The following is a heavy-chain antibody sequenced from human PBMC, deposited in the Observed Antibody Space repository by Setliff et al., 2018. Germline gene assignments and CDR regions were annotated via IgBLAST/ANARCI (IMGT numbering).Heavy chain of an antibody. CDR1: GFLYSNNA. V-gene: IGHV3-30*04. CDR2: ISYDGTIT. J-gene: IGHJ4*02. D-gene: IGHD6-19*01. CDR3: AKDSLSGWSAVDY. Sequence: GGSLRLSCAASGFLYSNNAFHWVRQAPGKGLEWVAVISYDGTITHYADSVKGRFTISRDDSKNTLYLQMNSLRPEDTAVYYCAKDSLSGWSAVDYWGQGTLVTVSS.